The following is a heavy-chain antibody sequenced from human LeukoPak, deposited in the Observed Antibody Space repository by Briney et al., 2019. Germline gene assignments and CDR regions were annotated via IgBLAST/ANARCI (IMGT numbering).Heavy chain of an antibody. J-gene: IGHJ4*02. CDR3: ARDREQWLVPFDY. D-gene: IGHD6-19*01. CDR1: GFTVSSNY. Sequence: GGSLRLSCAASGFTVSSNYMSWVRQAPGKGLEWVSVIYSGGSTYYADSVKGRFTISRDNSKNTLYLQMNSLRAEDTAVYYCARDREQWLVPFDYRGQGTLVTVSS. V-gene: IGHV3-66*02. CDR2: IYSGGST.